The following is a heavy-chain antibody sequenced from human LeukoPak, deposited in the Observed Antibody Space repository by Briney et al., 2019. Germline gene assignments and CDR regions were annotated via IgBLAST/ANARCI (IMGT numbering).Heavy chain of an antibody. J-gene: IGHJ4*02. CDR3: ARIRGQWLDLDY. CDR1: GGSISSRSYY. CDR2: MSYGGST. D-gene: IGHD6-19*01. Sequence: SETLSLTCTVSGGSISSRSYYWGWIRQPPGKGLEWIGSMSYGGSTYYNPSLKSRVTMSVDTSKNQVSLKLSSVTAADTAMYYCARIRGQWLDLDYWGQGTLVTVSS. V-gene: IGHV4-39*01.